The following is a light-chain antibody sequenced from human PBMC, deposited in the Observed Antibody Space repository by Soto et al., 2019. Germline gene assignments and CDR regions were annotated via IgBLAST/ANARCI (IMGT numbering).Light chain of an antibody. Sequence: DIQMTQSPSSLSASVGDSVTITCRASQNINIYLSWSQQKPGKAPNLLIYTASNLQSGVPSRFSGRGSGTDFTLTISSLQPEDFATYYCQQTYTTPVTFGQGTKV. CDR3: QQTYTTPVT. CDR2: TAS. V-gene: IGKV1-39*01. CDR1: QNINIY. J-gene: IGKJ1*01.